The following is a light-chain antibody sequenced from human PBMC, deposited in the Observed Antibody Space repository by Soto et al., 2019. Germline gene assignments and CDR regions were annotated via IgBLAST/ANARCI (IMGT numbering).Light chain of an antibody. J-gene: IGKJ4*01. Sequence: EIVLTPSPGTLSLSPGEGAALSSRASQSIRSNYLAWYQQKPGQAPRLLIYGASTRATGIPDRFSGSGSGTEFTLTISSLQSEDFAVYYCQHYNNWLGTFGGGTKVDTK. CDR2: GAS. CDR3: QHYNNWLGT. CDR1: QSIRSN. V-gene: IGKV3-15*01.